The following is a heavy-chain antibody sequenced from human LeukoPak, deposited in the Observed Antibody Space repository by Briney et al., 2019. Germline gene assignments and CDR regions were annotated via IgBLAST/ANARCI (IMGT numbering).Heavy chain of an antibody. D-gene: IGHD4-17*01. CDR2: ISGSGGST. CDR3: ARADVDGDLYFDY. CDR1: GFTFSSYA. J-gene: IGHJ4*02. V-gene: IGHV3-23*01. Sequence: GGSLRLSCAASGFTFSSYAMSWVRQAPGKGLEWVSAISGSGGSTYYADPVQGRFTISRDNSKNTLYLQMNSLRAEDTAVYYCARADVDGDLYFDYWGQGTLVTVSS.